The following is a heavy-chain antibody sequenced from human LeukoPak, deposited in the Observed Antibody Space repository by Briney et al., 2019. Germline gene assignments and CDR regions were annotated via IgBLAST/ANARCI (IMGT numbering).Heavy chain of an antibody. D-gene: IGHD4-17*01. CDR3: AREADYGDDYFDY. CDR1: GYTFTGYY. J-gene: IGHJ4*02. V-gene: IGHV1-2*02. Sequence: ASVNVSCKASGYTFTGYYMHWVRQAPGQGLEWMGWINPNSGGTSYAQKFQGRVTMTRDTSISTAYMELSRLRSDDTAVYYCAREADYGDDYFDYWGQGTLVTVSS. CDR2: INPNSGGT.